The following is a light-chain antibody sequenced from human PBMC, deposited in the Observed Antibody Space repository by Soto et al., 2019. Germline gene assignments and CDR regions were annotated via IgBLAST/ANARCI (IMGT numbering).Light chain of an antibody. CDR3: HHHYTWPPT. CDR1: ESVSSY. J-gene: IGKJ1*01. CDR2: DAS. V-gene: IGKV3-11*01. Sequence: EIVLTQSPATLSLSPGEKATLSCRASESVSSYLAWYQQRPGQGPRLLIFDASNRQYGIPARFSGSGSGTDFTLTIRSLEHEAFAVYYYHHHYTWPPTFGQGTKVEIK.